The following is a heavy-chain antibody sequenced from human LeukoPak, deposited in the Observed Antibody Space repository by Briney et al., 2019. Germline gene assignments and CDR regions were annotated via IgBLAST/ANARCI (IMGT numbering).Heavy chain of an antibody. J-gene: IGHJ4*02. CDR3: ARDIVWIAVAGAFDY. CDR2: ISYDGSNK. D-gene: IGHD6-19*01. Sequence: GGSLRLSCAASGFTFSTYGMHWVRQAPGKGLEWVAIISYDGSNKYYADSVKGRFTISRDNSNNTLYLQMNSLRAEDTAVYYCARDIVWIAVAGAFDYWGQGTLVTVSS. CDR1: GFTFSTYG. V-gene: IGHV3-30*03.